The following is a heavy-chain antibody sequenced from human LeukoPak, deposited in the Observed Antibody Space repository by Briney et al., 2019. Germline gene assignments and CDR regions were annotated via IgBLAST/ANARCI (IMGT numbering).Heavy chain of an antibody. V-gene: IGHV1-18*01. Sequence: ASVKVSCKASGYIFTNYGISWVRQAPGQGLERMGWIGTHNGNTNYAQKVQGRVTMTTDTSTSTAYMELRSLRFDDTAVYYCARGGYSSGYDYWGQGTLVTVSS. CDR3: ARGGYSSGYDY. CDR1: GYIFTNYG. J-gene: IGHJ4*02. CDR2: IGTHNGNT. D-gene: IGHD5-18*01.